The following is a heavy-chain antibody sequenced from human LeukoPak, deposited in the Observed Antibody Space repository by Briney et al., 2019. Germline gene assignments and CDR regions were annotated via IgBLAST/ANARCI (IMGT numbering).Heavy chain of an antibody. V-gene: IGHV4-30-4*01. D-gene: IGHD3-10*01. CDR2: IYYSGST. Sequence: SQILSLTCTVSGCSISSGDYYWSWIRQPPGKGLEWIGYIYYSGSTYYNPSLKSRVTISVDTSKNQFSLKLSSVTAADTAVYYCARVPYYYGSGSYFDYWGQGTLVTVSS. CDR3: ARVPYYYGSGSYFDY. CDR1: GCSISSGDYY. J-gene: IGHJ4*02.